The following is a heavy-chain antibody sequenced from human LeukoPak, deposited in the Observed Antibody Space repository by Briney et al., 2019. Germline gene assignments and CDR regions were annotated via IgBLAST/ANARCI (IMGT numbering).Heavy chain of an antibody. J-gene: IGHJ4*02. V-gene: IGHV3-30*02. CDR3: ASYCSSTSCYVSSLDY. Sequence: GGSLRPSCAASGFTFSSYGMHWVRQAPGKGLEWVAFIRYDGSNKYYADSVKGRFTISRDNSKNTLYLQMNSLRAEDTAVYYCASYCSSTSCYVSSLDYWGQGTLVTVSS. CDR2: IRYDGSNK. D-gene: IGHD2-2*01. CDR1: GFTFSSYG.